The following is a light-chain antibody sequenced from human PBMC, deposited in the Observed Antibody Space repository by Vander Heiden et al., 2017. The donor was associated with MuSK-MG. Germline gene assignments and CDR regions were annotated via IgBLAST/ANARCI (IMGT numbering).Light chain of an antibody. J-gene: IGKJ2*01. CDR1: QSVGVS. V-gene: IGKV3-11*01. CDR3: QQRDSWPRT. Sequence: EIVLTQSPPTVSLSPGERATLSCRASQSVGVSLAWYQQKPGQAPRLLIYGATNRASGIPTRFSGSGSGTDFILTITSLEPEDSAVYYCQQRDSWPRTFGQGTKLEIK. CDR2: GAT.